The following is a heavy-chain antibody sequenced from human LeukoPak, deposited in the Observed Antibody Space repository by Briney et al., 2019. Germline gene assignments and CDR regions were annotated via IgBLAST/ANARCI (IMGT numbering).Heavy chain of an antibody. J-gene: IGHJ4*02. CDR1: GYSFPTYW. V-gene: IGHV5-51*01. CDR3: ARVGGAEYSSSQPFDY. D-gene: IGHD6-13*01. CDR2: IYPGDSDT. Sequence: GESLKISCKGSGYSFPTYWIGWVRQLPGDGLEWMGIIYPGDSDTTYSPSFQGQVTISADKSISTAYLQWSSLKASGTAIYYCARVGGAEYSSSQPFDYWGQGTLVTVSS.